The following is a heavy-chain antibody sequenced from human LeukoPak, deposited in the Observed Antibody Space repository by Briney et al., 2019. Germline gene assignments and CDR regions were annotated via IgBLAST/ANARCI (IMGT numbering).Heavy chain of an antibody. V-gene: IGHV1-69*04. CDR1: GGTFSSYA. Sequence: ASVTVSCKASGGTFSSYAISWVRPAPGQGLEWMGRIIPILGIANYAQKFQGRVTITADKSTSTAYMELSSLRSEDTAVYYCARDAKGMDVWGQGTTVTVSS. CDR3: ARDAKGMDV. CDR2: IIPILGIA. J-gene: IGHJ6*02.